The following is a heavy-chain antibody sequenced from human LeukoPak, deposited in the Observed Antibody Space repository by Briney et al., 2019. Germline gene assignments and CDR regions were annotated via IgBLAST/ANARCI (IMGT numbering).Heavy chain of an antibody. CDR3: ARRTEVAAAGKGFDP. D-gene: IGHD6-13*01. J-gene: IGHJ5*02. Sequence: SETLSLTCTVSGGSINNSNYYWGWLRQPPGKGLEWIGSIYYSGSTYYNPSLKSRVTISVDTSKNQFSLKLSSVTAADTAVYYCARRTEVAAAGKGFDPWGQGTLVTVSS. CDR1: GGSINNSNYY. CDR2: IYYSGST. V-gene: IGHV4-39*01.